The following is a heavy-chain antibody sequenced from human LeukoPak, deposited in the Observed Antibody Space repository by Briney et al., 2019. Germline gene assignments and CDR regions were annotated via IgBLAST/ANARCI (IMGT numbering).Heavy chain of an antibody. D-gene: IGHD3/OR15-3a*01. CDR3: ARDGPRESFYLAY. Sequence: PSQTLSLTCTVSGGSISSGSYYWSWIRQPAGKGLEWIGRIYTSGSTNYNPSLKSRVTISVDTSKNQFSLKLSSVTAADTAVYSCARDGPRESFYLAYWAREPWSPSPQ. CDR2: IYTSGST. CDR1: GGSISSGSYY. V-gene: IGHV4-61*02. J-gene: IGHJ4*02.